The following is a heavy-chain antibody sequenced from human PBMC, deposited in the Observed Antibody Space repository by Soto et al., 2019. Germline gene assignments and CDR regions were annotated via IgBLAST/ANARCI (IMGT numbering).Heavy chain of an antibody. D-gene: IGHD2-15*01. J-gene: IGHJ4*02. CDR2: ISGSGGST. V-gene: IGHV3-23*01. CDR3: AKSDLYCSGGSCYSLVATLFDY. CDR1: GFTFSSYA. Sequence: EVQLLESGGGLVQPGGSLRLSCAASGFTFSSYAMSWVRQAPGKGLEWVSAISGSGGSTYYADSVKGRFTISRDNSKNTLYLQMNSLRAEDTAVYYCAKSDLYCSGGSCYSLVATLFDYWGQGTLVTVSS.